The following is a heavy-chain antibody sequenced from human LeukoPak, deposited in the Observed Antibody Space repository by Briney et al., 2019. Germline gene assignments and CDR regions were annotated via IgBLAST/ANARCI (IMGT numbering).Heavy chain of an antibody. V-gene: IGHV3-48*03. CDR3: ARDSYIVVVETYNWFDP. CDR2: ISSSGSTI. D-gene: IGHD2-2*01. CDR1: GFTFSSYE. Sequence: PGGSLRLSCAASGFTFSSYEMNWVGQAPGKGLEWVSYISSSGSTIYYADSVKGRFTISRDNAKNSLYLQMNSLRAEDTAVYYCARDSYIVVVETYNWFDPWGQGTLVTVSS. J-gene: IGHJ5*02.